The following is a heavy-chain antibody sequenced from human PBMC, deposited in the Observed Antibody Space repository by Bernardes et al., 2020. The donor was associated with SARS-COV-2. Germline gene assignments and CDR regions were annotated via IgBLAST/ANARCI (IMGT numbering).Heavy chain of an antibody. CDR1: GASIISSHYS. CDR3: AKVLLSGVGGRGRFGT. CDR2: IYSSGSA. J-gene: IGHJ5*02. V-gene: IGHV4-39*01. D-gene: IGHD3-16*01. Sequence: SETLSLTCTVSGASIISSHYSWAWIRQPTGKGLEWIGSIYSSGSAFYNPSLQSRVSMSVDSSKSQFSLNLASVTAADTALYHCAKVLLSGVGGRGRFGTLGQGIRVTVSS.